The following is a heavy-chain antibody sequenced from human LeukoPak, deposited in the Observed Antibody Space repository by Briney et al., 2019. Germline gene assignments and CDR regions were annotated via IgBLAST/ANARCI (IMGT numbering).Heavy chain of an antibody. D-gene: IGHD5-18*01. CDR1: GFPFSDYG. J-gene: IGHJ4*02. Sequence: GGSLRLSCAASGFPFSDYGMYWVRQAPGKGLEWLAVISHDGSNKYYADSVKGRITISRDNSMNTLYLQMNSLRAEDTAVYYCATEPRIQLGDSFDYWGQGTLVTVSS. CDR3: ATEPRIQLGDSFDY. V-gene: IGHV3-30*03. CDR2: ISHDGSNK.